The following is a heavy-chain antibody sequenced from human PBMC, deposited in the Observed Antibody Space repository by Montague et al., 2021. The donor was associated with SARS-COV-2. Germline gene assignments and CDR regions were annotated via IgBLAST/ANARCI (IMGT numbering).Heavy chain of an antibody. CDR1: GEPISGFF. CDR2: IYASGGT. CDR3: ARAHSGSWAHLDN. D-gene: IGHD5-12*01. V-gene: IGHV4-4*07. Sequence: SETLSLTCSVSGEPISGFFWNWIRQPAGKGLEWIGRIYASGGTVYNPSLESRVTMSVDTSKNQFSLKLTSVTAADTAVYYCARAHSGSWAHLDNWGQGSPVTVSS. J-gene: IGHJ4*02.